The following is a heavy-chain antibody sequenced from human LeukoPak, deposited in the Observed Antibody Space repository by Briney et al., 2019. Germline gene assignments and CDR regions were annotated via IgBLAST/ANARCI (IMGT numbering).Heavy chain of an antibody. CDR1: RGTFSSYA. V-gene: IGHV1-69*04. CDR2: VIPILGIA. Sequence: ASVKVSCKASRGTFSSYAISWVRQAPGQGLEWMGRVIPILGIANYAQKFQGRVTITADKSTSTAYMELSSLRSEDTAVYYCARGPRASSSWDYWGQGTLVTVSS. J-gene: IGHJ4*02. D-gene: IGHD6-6*01. CDR3: ARGPRASSSWDY.